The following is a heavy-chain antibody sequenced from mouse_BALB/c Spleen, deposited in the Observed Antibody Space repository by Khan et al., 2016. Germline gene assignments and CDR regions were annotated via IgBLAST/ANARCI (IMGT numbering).Heavy chain of an antibody. V-gene: IGHV8-12*01. D-gene: IGHD2-14*01. CDR1: GFSLSTSGMG. CDR2: IYWDDDK. CDR3: ARGYASMDY. Sequence: QVTLKESGPGILQPSQTLSLTCSFSGFSLSTSGMGVSWIRQPSGKGLEWLAHIYWDDDKRYNPSLKSRLTISKDTSRNQVFLKITSVDTADTATYDCARGYASMDYWGQGTSVTVSS. J-gene: IGHJ4*01.